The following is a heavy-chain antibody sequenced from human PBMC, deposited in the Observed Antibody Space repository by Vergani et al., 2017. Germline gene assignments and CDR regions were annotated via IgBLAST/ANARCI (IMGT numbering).Heavy chain of an antibody. Sequence: QVQLQESGPGLVKPSETLSLTCTVSGGSLSSYYWSWIRQPPGKGLEWIGYIYYSGSTNYNPSLKSRVTISVDTSKNQFSLKLSSVTAADTAVYYCAREANSGSYFDYWGQGTLVTVSS. CDR3: AREANSGSYFDY. V-gene: IGHV4-59*01. J-gene: IGHJ4*02. CDR2: IYYSGST. D-gene: IGHD1-26*01. CDR1: GGSLSSYY.